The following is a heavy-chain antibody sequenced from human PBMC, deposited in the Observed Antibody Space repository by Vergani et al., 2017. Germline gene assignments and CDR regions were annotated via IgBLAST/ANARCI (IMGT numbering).Heavy chain of an antibody. CDR2: IYYSGST. J-gene: IGHJ6*03. Sequence: QLQLQESDPGLVKPSETLSLTCTVSGGSIRSTFYYWGWIRQPPGKGLEWIGTIYYSGSTYYNPSLKSRVTKSVDTSKNQFSLKLNSVTAADPPVNSCAKHREQLVLESYSNYYSRDVWAKGPRSPSP. D-gene: IGHD3-10*01. CDR3: AKHREQLVLESYSNYYSRDV. V-gene: IGHV4-39*01. CDR1: GGSIRSTFYY.